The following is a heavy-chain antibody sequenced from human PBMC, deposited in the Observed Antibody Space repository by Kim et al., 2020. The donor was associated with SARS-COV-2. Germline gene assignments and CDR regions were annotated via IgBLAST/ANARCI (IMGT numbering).Heavy chain of an antibody. CDR2: IKSKTDGGTT. V-gene: IGHV3-15*01. D-gene: IGHD3-16*02. J-gene: IGHJ3*02. Sequence: GGSLRLSCAASGFTFSNAWMSWVRQAPGKGLEWVGRIKSKTDGGTTDYAAHVKGRFTISRDDSKNTLYLQMNSLKTEDTAVYYCTTYYDYVWGSYRPDAFDIWGQGTMVTVSS. CDR1: GFTFSNAW. CDR3: TTYYDYVWGSYRPDAFDI.